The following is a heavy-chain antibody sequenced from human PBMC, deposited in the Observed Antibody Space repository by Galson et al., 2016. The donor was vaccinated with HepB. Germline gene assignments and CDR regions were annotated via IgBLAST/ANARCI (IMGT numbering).Heavy chain of an antibody. D-gene: IGHD4-17*01. J-gene: IGHJ4*02. Sequence: SETLSLTCSVSGGSISPYYWSWIRQPPGKGLEWIGYIYYKGNTDYNPSLRGRVTMSVDTPKNHFSLKLTSVTAADTAIYYCARSNFGDYIHYWGQGALVTVSS. V-gene: IGHV4-59*01. CDR2: IYYKGNT. CDR3: ARSNFGDYIHY. CDR1: GGSISPYY.